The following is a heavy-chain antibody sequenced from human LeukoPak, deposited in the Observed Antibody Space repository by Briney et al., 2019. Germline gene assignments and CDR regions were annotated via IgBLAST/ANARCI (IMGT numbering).Heavy chain of an antibody. J-gene: IGHJ6*02. CDR1: GFTFSNYA. D-gene: IGHD3-10*01. CDR2: ISGSGGST. Sequence: GGSLRLSCAASGFTFSNYAMTWVRQAPGKGLQWVSAISGSGGSTYYAGSVKGRFTISRDNSKNTLYLQTHSLRAEDTAVYYCAKDIADYASGSAPCGMDVWGQGTPVTVSS. CDR3: AKDIADYASGSAPCGMDV. V-gene: IGHV3-23*01.